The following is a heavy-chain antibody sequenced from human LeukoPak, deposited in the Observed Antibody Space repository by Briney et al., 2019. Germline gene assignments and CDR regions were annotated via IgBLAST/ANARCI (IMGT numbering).Heavy chain of an antibody. J-gene: IGHJ4*02. V-gene: IGHV4-34*01. CDR2: INHSGST. CDR3: ASMAVYGPVLDY. Sequence: PSETLSLTCAVYGGSFSGYYWSWIRQPPGKGLEWIGEINHSGSTNYNPSLKSRVTTSVDTSKNQFSLKLSSVTAADTAVYYCASMAVYGPVLDYGGQGTLVTVSA. D-gene: IGHD3-10*01. CDR1: GGSFSGYY.